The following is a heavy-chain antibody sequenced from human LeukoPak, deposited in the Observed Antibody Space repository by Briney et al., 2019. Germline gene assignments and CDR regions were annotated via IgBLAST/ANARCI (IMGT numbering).Heavy chain of an antibody. J-gene: IGHJ5*02. D-gene: IGHD3-3*01. V-gene: IGHV4-59*08. CDR1: GGSISSYY. CDR3: ARRLEWLGNNWLDP. CDR2: IYYSGST. Sequence: SETLSLTCTVSGGSISSYYWSWIRQPPGKGLEWIGYIYYSGSTNYNPSLKSRVTISVDTSKNQFSLKLSSVTAADTAVYYCARRLEWLGNNWLDPWGQGTLVTVSS.